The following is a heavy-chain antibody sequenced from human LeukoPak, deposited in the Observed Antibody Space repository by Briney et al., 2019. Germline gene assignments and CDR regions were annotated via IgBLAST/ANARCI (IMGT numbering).Heavy chain of an antibody. CDR2: IYTSGST. D-gene: IGHD6-13*01. CDR1: GGSISSYY. V-gene: IGHV4-4*07. CDR3: ARDSAAGHNDY. Sequence: SETLSLTCTVSGGSISSYYWSWIRQPAGKGLGWIGRIYTSGSTNYNPSLKSRVTMSVDTSKNQFSLKLSSVTAADTAVYYCARDSAAGHNDYWGQGTLVTVSS. J-gene: IGHJ4*02.